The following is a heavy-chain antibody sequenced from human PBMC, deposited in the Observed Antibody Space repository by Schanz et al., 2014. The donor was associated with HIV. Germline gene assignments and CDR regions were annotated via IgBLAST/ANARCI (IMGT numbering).Heavy chain of an antibody. J-gene: IGHJ4*02. CDR1: GGTFSNFA. D-gene: IGHD3-22*01. CDR3: ARAPPRDSSGYYPFDS. CDR2: ISPDSGAT. Sequence: QVQLVQSGAEGRKPGASVKVSCTASGGTFSNFAISWVRQAPGQGLEWMGWISPDSGATDYAQNFQGRVTMTRHTSMTTVYMDLSRVTSDDTALYFCARAPPRDSSGYYPFDSWGQGTLVTVSS. V-gene: IGHV1-2*02.